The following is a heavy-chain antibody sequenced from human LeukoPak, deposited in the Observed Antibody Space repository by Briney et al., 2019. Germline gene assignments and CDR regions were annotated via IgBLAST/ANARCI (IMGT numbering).Heavy chain of an antibody. CDR3: ASHTYYYDSSGYVYYYYYGMDV. J-gene: IGHJ6*02. Sequence: PSGTLSLTCAVSGGSISSSNWWSWVRQPPGKGLEWIGEIYHSGSTNYNPSLKSRVTISVDKSKNQFSLKLSSVTAADTAVYYCASHTYYYDSSGYVYYYYYGMDVWGQGTTVTVSS. CDR2: IYHSGST. V-gene: IGHV4-4*02. CDR1: GGSISSSNW. D-gene: IGHD3-22*01.